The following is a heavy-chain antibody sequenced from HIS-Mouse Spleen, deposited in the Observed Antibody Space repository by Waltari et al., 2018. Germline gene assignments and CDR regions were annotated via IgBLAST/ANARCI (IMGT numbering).Heavy chain of an antibody. Sequence: QVQLVESGGGVVQPGRSLRLSCAASGFTFSSYGMHWVRQAPGKGLGWVAVISYDGSNKYYADSVKGRFTISRDNSKNTLYLQMNSLRAEDTAVYYCAKDPYSGSYYFDYWGQGTLVTVSS. CDR1: GFTFSSYG. J-gene: IGHJ4*02. D-gene: IGHD1-26*01. V-gene: IGHV3-30*18. CDR2: ISYDGSNK. CDR3: AKDPYSGSYYFDY.